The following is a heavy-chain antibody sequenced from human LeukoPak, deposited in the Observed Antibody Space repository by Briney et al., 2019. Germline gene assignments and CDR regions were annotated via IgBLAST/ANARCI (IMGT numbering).Heavy chain of an antibody. CDR1: GFTFSSYS. Sequence: GGSLRLSCAASGFTFSSYSMNWVRQAPGKGLEWVSSISSSSSYIYYADSVKGRFTISRDNAKNSLYLQMNSLRAEDTAVYYCARGRGPGFYYGMDVWGQGTTVTVSS. V-gene: IGHV3-21*01. CDR2: ISSSSSYI. D-gene: IGHD3-10*01. CDR3: ARGRGPGFYYGMDV. J-gene: IGHJ6*02.